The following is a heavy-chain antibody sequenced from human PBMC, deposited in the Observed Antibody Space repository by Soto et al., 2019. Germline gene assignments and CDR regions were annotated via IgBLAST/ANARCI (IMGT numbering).Heavy chain of an antibody. CDR3: ARYIAAGGRNYYGMDV. V-gene: IGHV4-4*02. D-gene: IGHD6-13*01. Sequence: QLQLQESGPRLVKPSGTLSLTCAVSGDSISSANWWNWVRQPPGKGPEWIGEIYHSGSTNYNPSLKSRPTMSVDKSKNQLSLKLTSVTAADTAVYYCARYIAAGGRNYYGMDVWGQGTTVTVSS. CDR1: GDSISSANW. J-gene: IGHJ6*02. CDR2: IYHSGST.